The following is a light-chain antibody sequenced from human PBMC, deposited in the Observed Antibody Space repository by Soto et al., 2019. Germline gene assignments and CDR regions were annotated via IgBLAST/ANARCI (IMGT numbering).Light chain of an antibody. J-gene: IGKJ5*01. CDR1: QSVSSN. V-gene: IGKV3-20*01. CDR3: QQYGSSPIT. Sequence: DIVMTQSPATLSVSPGERATLSCRASQSVSSNLAWYQQKPGQAPRLLIHGASSRATGIPDRFTGSGSGTDFTLTISRLEPEDFAVYYCQQYGSSPITFGQGTRLEIK. CDR2: GAS.